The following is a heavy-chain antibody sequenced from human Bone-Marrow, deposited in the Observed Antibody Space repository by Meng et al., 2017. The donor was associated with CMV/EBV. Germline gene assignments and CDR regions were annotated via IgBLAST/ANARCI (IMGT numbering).Heavy chain of an antibody. CDR1: GGSVNSGSYY. D-gene: IGHD6-19*01. J-gene: IGHJ4*02. V-gene: IGHV4-61*01. CDR2: IYYTGRT. Sequence: GSLRLSCTVSGGSVNSGSYYWNWIRQPPGKGLEWIRDIYYTGRTNYNPSLKSRVTMSVDTSKNQFSLKLSSVTAADTAVYYCARTGYQWLAYFDYWGQGTLVTVSS. CDR3: ARTGYQWLAYFDY.